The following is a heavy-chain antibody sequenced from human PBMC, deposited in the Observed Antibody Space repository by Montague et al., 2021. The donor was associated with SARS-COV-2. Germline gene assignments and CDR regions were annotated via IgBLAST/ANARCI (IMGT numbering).Heavy chain of an antibody. V-gene: IGHV4-34*01. Sequence: SETLSLTCAVYGGSFSGYYWNWIRQPPGKGLEWIGEINHSGSANYNPYLKRRVTISVDTSKNQFSLKLNSVTATDTAVYYCARLGEGVVPAPILGIGPFYSYFYMDVGGKGATVTVSS. D-gene: IGHD2-2*02. J-gene: IGHJ6*03. CDR1: GGSFSGYY. CDR2: INHSGSA. CDR3: ARLGEGVVPAPILGIGPFYSYFYMDV.